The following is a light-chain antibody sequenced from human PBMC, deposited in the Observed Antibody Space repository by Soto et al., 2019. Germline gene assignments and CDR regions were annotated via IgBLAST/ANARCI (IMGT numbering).Light chain of an antibody. CDR2: WAS. CDR1: QSVLYSSNNKNY. CDR3: QQYYSTPRT. Sequence: DIVITQSPDSLDVSLGERATNNCKSSQSVLYSSNNKNYLAWYQQKPGQPPKLLIYWASTRESGVPDRFSGSGSGTDFTLTISSLQAEDVAVYYCQQYYSTPRTFGKGTKVDI. V-gene: IGKV4-1*01. J-gene: IGKJ1*01.